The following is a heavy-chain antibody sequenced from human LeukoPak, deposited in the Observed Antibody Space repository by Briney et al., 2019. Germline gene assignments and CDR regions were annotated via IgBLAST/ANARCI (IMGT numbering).Heavy chain of an antibody. J-gene: IGHJ3*02. CDR2: ILVNGDT. CDR3: IRDKFGERTFEI. Sequence: GGSLRLSCAASGFAFSNFDMHWVRQSTGGRLEWVAHILVNGDTQYAGSVKGRFTISRENAKSSVYLQMNSLRDGDTAVYHCIRDKFGERTFEIWGQGTMVTVSS. CDR1: GFAFSNFD. D-gene: IGHD3-10*01. V-gene: IGHV3-13*01.